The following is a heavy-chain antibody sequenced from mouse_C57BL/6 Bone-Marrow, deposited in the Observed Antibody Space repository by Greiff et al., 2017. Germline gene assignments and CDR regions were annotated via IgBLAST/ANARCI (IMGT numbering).Heavy chain of an antibody. CDR3: AIWGIYDGYFFDY. CDR1: GFSLTSYG. Sequence: VQGVESGPGLVQPSQSLSITCTVSGFSLTSYGVHWVRQSPGKGLEWLGVIWRGGSTDYNAAFMSRLSITKDNSKSQVFFKMNSLQADDTAIYYCAIWGIYDGYFFDYWGQGTTLTVSS. D-gene: IGHD2-3*01. J-gene: IGHJ2*01. CDR2: IWRGGST. V-gene: IGHV2-5*01.